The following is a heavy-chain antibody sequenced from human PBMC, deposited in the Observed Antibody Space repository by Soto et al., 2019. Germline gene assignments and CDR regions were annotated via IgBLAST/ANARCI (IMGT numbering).Heavy chain of an antibody. CDR3: ARQDCSGGSCYHNWFDP. J-gene: IGHJ5*02. Sequence: KVSCKASGYTFTGYYMHWVRQMPGKGLEWVGIIYPGDSDTRYSPSFQGQVTISADKSISTAYLQWSSLKASDTAMYYCARQDCSGGSCYHNWFDPWGQGTLVNVSS. V-gene: IGHV5-51*01. D-gene: IGHD2-15*01. CDR2: IYPGDSDT. CDR1: GYTFTGYY.